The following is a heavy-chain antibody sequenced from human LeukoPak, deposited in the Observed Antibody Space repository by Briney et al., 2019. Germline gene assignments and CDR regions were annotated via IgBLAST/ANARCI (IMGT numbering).Heavy chain of an antibody. V-gene: IGHV1-18*01. J-gene: IGHJ4*02. Sequence: ASVKVSCKASGYTFTSYGISWVRQAPGQGLEWMGWISAYNGNTNYAQKLQGRVTMTTDTSTSTAYMELRSLRSDDTAVYYCARAVRPLSGYQYSFDYWGQGTLVTVSS. D-gene: IGHD3-9*01. CDR1: GYTFTSYG. CDR3: ARAVRPLSGYQYSFDY. CDR2: ISAYNGNT.